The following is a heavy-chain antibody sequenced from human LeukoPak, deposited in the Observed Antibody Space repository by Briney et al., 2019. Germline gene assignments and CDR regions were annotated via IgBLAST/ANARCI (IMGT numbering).Heavy chain of an antibody. V-gene: IGHV4-34*01. CDR1: GGSFSGYY. D-gene: IGHD6-19*01. CDR2: INPSGST. J-gene: IGHJ3*02. Sequence: SETLSLTCAVYGGSFSGYYWSWIRQPPGKGLEWIGEINPSGSTNYNPSLKSRVTISVDTSKNQFSLKLSSVTAADTAVYYCAREASGAFDIWGQGTMVTVSS. CDR3: AREASGAFDI.